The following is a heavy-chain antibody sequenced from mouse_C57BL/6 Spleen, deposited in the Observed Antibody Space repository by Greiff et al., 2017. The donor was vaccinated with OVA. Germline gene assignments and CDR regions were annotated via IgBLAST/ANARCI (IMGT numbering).Heavy chain of an antibody. J-gene: IGHJ3*01. D-gene: IGHD2-12*01. CDR1: GYTFTSYW. V-gene: IGHV1-59*01. CDR2: IDPSDSYT. Sequence: QVQLQQPGAELVRPGTSVKLSCKASGYTFTSYWMHWVKQRPGQGLEWIGVIDPSDSYTNYNQKFKGKATLTVDTSSSTAYMQLSSLTSEDSAVYYCATYDVRDRAGFAYWGQGTLVTVSA. CDR3: ATYDVRDRAGFAY.